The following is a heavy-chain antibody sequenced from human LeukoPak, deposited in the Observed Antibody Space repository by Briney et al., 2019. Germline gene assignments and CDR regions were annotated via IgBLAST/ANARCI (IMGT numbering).Heavy chain of an antibody. V-gene: IGHV3-30-3*01. CDR1: GLTFSSYA. Sequence: GGSLRLSCAASGLTFSSYAMHWVRQAPGKGLEWVAVISYDGSNKYYADSVKGRFTISRDNSKNTLYLQMNSLRAEDTAVYYCARDTSSGWYVVLDYWGQGTLVTVSS. J-gene: IGHJ4*02. CDR2: ISYDGSNK. CDR3: ARDTSSGWYVVLDY. D-gene: IGHD6-19*01.